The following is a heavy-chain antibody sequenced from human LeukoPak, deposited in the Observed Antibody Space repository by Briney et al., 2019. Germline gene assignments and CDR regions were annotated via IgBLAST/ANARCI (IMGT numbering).Heavy chain of an antibody. Sequence: SQTLSLTCTVSGGSISSGSYYWSWIRQPAGKGLEWIGRIYTSGSTNYNPSLKSRVTISVDTSKNQFSLELSSVTAADTAVYYCARDKGPWGILNYYYYYMDVWGKGTTVTVSS. J-gene: IGHJ6*03. CDR3: ARDKGPWGILNYYYYYMDV. D-gene: IGHD2/OR15-2a*01. CDR1: GGSISSGSYY. CDR2: IYTSGST. V-gene: IGHV4-61*02.